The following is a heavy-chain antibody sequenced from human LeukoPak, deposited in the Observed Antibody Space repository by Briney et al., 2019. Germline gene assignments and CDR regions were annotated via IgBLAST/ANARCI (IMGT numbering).Heavy chain of an antibody. CDR1: GFTFSSYS. Sequence: PGGSLRLSCAASGFTFSSYSMNWVRQAPGKGLEWVSSISSSSSYIYYADSVKGRFTISRDNAKNSLYLQMNSLRAEDTAVYYCARGPYGDHGPEFDPWGQGTLVTVSS. D-gene: IGHD4-17*01. CDR3: ARGPYGDHGPEFDP. V-gene: IGHV3-21*01. J-gene: IGHJ5*02. CDR2: ISSSSSYI.